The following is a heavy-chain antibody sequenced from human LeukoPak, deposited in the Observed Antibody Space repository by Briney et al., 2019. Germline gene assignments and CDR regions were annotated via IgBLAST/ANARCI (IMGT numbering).Heavy chain of an antibody. Sequence: GGSLRLSCAASGFTFSSYAMSWVRQAPGKGLEWVSAISGSGGSTYYADSVKGRFTISRDNSKNTLYLQMNSLRAEDTAVYYCARDRQQLGHFDYWGQGTLVTVSS. CDR1: GFTFSSYA. V-gene: IGHV3-23*01. CDR2: ISGSGGST. D-gene: IGHD6-13*01. J-gene: IGHJ4*02. CDR3: ARDRQQLGHFDY.